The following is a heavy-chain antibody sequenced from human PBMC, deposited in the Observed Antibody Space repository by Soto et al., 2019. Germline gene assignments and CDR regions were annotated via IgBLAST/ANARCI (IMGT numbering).Heavy chain of an antibody. V-gene: IGHV3-7*05. CDR3: ARLSGSFYYYYGMDV. Sequence: GGSLRLSCAASGFTFSSYWMSWVRQAPGKGLEWVANIKQDGSEKYYVDSVKGRFTISRDNAKNSLYLQMNSLRAEDTAVYYCARLSGSFYYYYGMDVWGQGTTVTVSS. J-gene: IGHJ6*02. D-gene: IGHD1-26*01. CDR1: GFTFSSYW. CDR2: IKQDGSEK.